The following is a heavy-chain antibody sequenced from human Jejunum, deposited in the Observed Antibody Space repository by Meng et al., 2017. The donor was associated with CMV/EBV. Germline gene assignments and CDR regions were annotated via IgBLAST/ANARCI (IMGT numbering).Heavy chain of an antibody. Sequence: CTVSGVSVSRYHWRWTRQPAGKGLEWIGRIYTSGRSNYNPSLKRRVTMSVDTSKKQFSLKLSSVTAADTAVYYCARSRSSSQYIDYWGQGKMVTVSS. J-gene: IGHJ4*02. CDR1: GVSVSRYH. CDR3: ARSRSSSQYIDY. D-gene: IGHD6-13*01. CDR2: IYTSGRS. V-gene: IGHV4-4*07.